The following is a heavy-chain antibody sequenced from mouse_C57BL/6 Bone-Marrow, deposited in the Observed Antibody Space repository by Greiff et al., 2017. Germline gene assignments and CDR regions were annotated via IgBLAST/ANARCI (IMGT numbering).Heavy chain of an antibody. J-gene: IGHJ2*01. CDR3: ASEGYGGYYDLIDY. Sequence: VQLKQSGPVLVKPGASVKMSCKASGYTFTDYYMNWVKQSHGKSLEWIGVINPYNGGTSYNQQFKGKATLTVDKSSSTAYMELNSLTSEDSAVYYCASEGYGGYYDLIDYWGQGTTLTVSS. CDR1: GYTFTDYY. CDR2: INPYNGGT. D-gene: IGHD2-3*01. V-gene: IGHV1-19*01.